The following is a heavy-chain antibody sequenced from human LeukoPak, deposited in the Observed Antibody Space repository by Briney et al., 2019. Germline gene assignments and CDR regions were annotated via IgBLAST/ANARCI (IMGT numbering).Heavy chain of an antibody. CDR2: INPNSGGT. J-gene: IGHJ4*02. Sequence: ASVKVSWKASGYTFTGYYMHWVRQAPGQGLEWMGWINPNSGGTNYAQKFQGRVTMTRDTSISTAYMELSRLRSDDTAVYYCAREGGLSLNDFDYWGQGTLVTVSS. V-gene: IGHV1-2*02. CDR1: GYTFTGYY. D-gene: IGHD2-15*01. CDR3: AREGGLSLNDFDY.